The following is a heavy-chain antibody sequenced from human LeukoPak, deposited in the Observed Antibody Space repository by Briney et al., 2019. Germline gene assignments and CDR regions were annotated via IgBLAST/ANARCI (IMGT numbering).Heavy chain of an antibody. J-gene: IGHJ5*02. CDR3: ARVNYYGSSAYYWWFDP. CDR1: VGSFSGYY. Sequence: SETLSLACAVYVGSFSGYYWSWIRQPPGKGLVWFGEINHSGSTNYNPSLKSRVTISVDPSKNQFSLKLSSVTAADTAVYYCARVNYYGSSAYYWWFDPWRQGTLVTVSS. V-gene: IGHV4-34*01. D-gene: IGHD3-22*01. CDR2: INHSGST.